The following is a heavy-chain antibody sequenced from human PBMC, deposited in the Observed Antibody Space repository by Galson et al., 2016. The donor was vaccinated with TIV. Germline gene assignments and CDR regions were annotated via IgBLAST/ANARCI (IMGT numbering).Heavy chain of an antibody. V-gene: IGHV3-74*01. J-gene: IGHJ4*02. CDR3: ARSHYGPDY. CDR2: INSDGSAT. CDR1: GFTFSNYV. D-gene: IGHD3-10*01. Sequence: SLRLSCAASGFTFSNYVMYWVRQAPGKGLVWVSRINSDGSATTYADSVKGRFTISRDNAKNTLSLQMNSLTDEDTAVYFCARSHYGPDYWGQGSLVTGSS.